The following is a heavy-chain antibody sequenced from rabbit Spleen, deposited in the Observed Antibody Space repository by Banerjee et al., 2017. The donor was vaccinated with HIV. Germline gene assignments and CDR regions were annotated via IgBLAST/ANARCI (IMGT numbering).Heavy chain of an antibody. D-gene: IGHD8-1*01. CDR1: GVSFSNNQY. V-gene: IGHV1S45*01. CDR3: ARDSGSSFSSYGMDL. Sequence: QEQLEESGGDLVKPGASLTLTCTASGVSFSNNQYMCWVRQAPGKGLEWIACIEGGSSAFSYFARWAKGRFTISKTSSTTVTLQMTSLTAADTATYFCARDSGSSFSSYGMDLWGPGTLVTVS. J-gene: IGHJ6*01. CDR2: IEGGSSAFS.